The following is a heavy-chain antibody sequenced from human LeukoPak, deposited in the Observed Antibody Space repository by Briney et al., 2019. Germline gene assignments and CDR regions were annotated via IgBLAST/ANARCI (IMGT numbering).Heavy chain of an antibody. J-gene: IGHJ4*02. CDR2: ISTSGSTI. Sequence: PGGSLRLSCAASGFTFSSYEMNWVRQAPGKGLEWVSYISTSGSTIYYADSVKGRFTISRDNARKSLYLQMNSLRAEDTAVYYCARTVGAVDYWGQGTLVTVSS. D-gene: IGHD1-26*01. V-gene: IGHV3-48*03. CDR3: ARTVGAVDY. CDR1: GFTFSSYE.